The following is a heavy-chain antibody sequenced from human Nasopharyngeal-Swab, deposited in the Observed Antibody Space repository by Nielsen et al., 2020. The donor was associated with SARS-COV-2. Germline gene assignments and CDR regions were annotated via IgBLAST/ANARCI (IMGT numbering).Heavy chain of an antibody. CDR2: IGTAGDT. D-gene: IGHD3-22*01. CDR1: GFTFSSYD. Sequence: GESLKISCAASGFTFSSYDMHWVRQATGKGLEWVSAIGTAGDTYYPGSVKGRFTTSRENAKNSLYLQMNSLRAGDTAVYYCARGLHYYDSSGYYYYFDYWGQGTLVTVSS. CDR3: ARGLHYYDSSGYYYYFDY. J-gene: IGHJ4*02. V-gene: IGHV3-13*01.